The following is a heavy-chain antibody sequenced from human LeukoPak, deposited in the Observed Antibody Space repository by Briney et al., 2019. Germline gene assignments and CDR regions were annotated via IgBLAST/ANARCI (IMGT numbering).Heavy chain of an antibody. CDR2: INQDGSRK. CDR3: AAHGSGSYMSWFDP. CDR1: EFTFSAFW. V-gene: IGHV3-7*01. J-gene: IGHJ5*02. D-gene: IGHD3-10*01. Sequence: GGSLRLSCAASEFTFSAFWMSWVRQAPGKGLEWVANINQDGSRKHYVDSVKGRFTVSRDNAENSLYLQTYSLRGEDTAMYYCAAHGSGSYMSWFDPWGQGTLVTVSS.